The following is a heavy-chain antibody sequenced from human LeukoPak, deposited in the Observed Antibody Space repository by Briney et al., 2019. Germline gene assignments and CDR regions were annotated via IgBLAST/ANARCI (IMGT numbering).Heavy chain of an antibody. J-gene: IGHJ5*02. V-gene: IGHV3-7*01. Sequence: GGSLRLSCAASGFTFRNYWMSWVRQAPGRGLDWVATIKQDGILKHYVDSVKGRFTISRDNAANSLYLQMDSLRVEDTAVYYCARLGGETTRFDLGGQGALVTVSS. CDR1: GFTFRNYW. CDR2: IKQDGILK. D-gene: IGHD3-16*01. CDR3: ARLGGETTRFDL.